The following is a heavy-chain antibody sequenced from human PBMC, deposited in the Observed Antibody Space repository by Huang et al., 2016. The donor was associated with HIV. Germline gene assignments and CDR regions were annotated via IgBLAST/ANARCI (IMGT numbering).Heavy chain of an antibody. Sequence: EVQLVESGGGLVQPGGSLRLSCAASGFTFSSYWMHWVRQAPGKGSVWVSRISGEWSSSGYADSCKGRFTISRDNAKNTLYLQMNSLRAEDTAVYYCIRDPRIQSWLNYFDYWGQGTLVSVSS. J-gene: IGHJ4*02. D-gene: IGHD3-22*01. CDR3: IRDPRIQSWLNYFDY. V-gene: IGHV3-74*01. CDR1: GFTFSSYW. CDR2: ISGEWSSS.